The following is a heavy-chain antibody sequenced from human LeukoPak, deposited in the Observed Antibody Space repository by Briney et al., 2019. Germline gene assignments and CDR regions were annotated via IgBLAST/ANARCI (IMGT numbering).Heavy chain of an antibody. CDR1: GGSISSYY. D-gene: IGHD6-6*01. J-gene: IGHJ4*02. CDR2: IYYSGST. V-gene: IGHV4-39*01. CDR3: ARLGSSSSLYYFDY. Sequence: PSETLSLTCTVSGGSISSYYWGWIRQPPGKGLEWIGSIYYSGSTYYNPSLKSRVTISVDTSKNQFSLKLRSMTAADTAVYYCARLGSSSSLYYFDYWGQGTLVTVSS.